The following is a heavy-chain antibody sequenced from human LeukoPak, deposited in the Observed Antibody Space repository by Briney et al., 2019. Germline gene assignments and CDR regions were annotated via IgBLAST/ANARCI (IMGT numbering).Heavy chain of an antibody. V-gene: IGHV1-2*02. CDR3: ARDSYEYCTNGVCYIDYYYYYGMDV. Sequence: ASVKVSCKASGYTFTGYYMHWVRQAPGQGLEWMGWINPNSGGTNYAQKFQGRVTMTRDTSISTAYTELSRLRSDDTAVYYCARDSYEYCTNGVCYIDYYYYYGMDVWGQGTTVTVSS. CDR1: GYTFTGYY. CDR2: INPNSGGT. D-gene: IGHD2-8*01. J-gene: IGHJ6*02.